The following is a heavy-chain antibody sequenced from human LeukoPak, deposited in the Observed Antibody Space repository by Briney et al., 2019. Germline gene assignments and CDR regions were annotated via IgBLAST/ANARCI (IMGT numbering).Heavy chain of an antibody. J-gene: IGHJ4*02. Sequence: GGSLRLSCAASGFTFSSYAMSWVRQAPGKGLEWVSAISGSGGSTYYADSVKGRFTISRDNSKNTLYLQMNSLRAEDTAVYYCAKDRPLAYDSSGSYFDYWGQGALVTVSS. CDR1: GFTFSSYA. V-gene: IGHV3-23*01. CDR2: ISGSGGST. CDR3: AKDRPLAYDSSGSYFDY. D-gene: IGHD3-22*01.